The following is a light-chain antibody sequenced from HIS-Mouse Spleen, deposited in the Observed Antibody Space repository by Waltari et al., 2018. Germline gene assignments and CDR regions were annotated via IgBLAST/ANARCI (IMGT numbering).Light chain of an antibody. CDR3: SSYTSSSTWV. CDR1: SSDVCGDNY. V-gene: IGLV2-14*03. Sequence: QSALTQPASVSGSPGQSITISCTGTSSDVCGDNYVSWYQQHPGKAPKLMIYDVSNRPSGVSNRFSGSKSGNTASLTISGLQAEDEADYYCSSYTSSSTWVFGGGTKLTVL. CDR2: DVS. J-gene: IGLJ3*02.